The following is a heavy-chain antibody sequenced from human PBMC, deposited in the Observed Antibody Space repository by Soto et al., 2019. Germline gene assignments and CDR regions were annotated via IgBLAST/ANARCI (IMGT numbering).Heavy chain of an antibody. J-gene: IGHJ4*02. Sequence: QLRLQESGPGLVKPSETLSLTCTVSGGSISSSSYYWGWIRQPPGKGLEWIGSIYYRGSTYYNPPLKSRVTISVDTSRNQFSLKLSSVTAAATAVYYCARNQTVTSSGFDYWGQGTLVTVSS. CDR1: GGSISSSSYY. CDR2: IYYRGST. V-gene: IGHV4-39*01. D-gene: IGHD4-17*01. CDR3: ARNQTVTSSGFDY.